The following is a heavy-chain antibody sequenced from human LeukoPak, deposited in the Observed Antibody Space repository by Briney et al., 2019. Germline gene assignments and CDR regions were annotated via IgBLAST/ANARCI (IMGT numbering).Heavy chain of an antibody. CDR1: GYTFTSYG. Sequence: GASVKVSCKASGYTFTSYGISWVRQAPGQGLEWMGWVSPYNGNTNYAQKLQGRVTTTTDTSTSTAYMELRSLRSDDTAVYYCARVGAVAGHRWSDEYWGQGTLVTVSS. D-gene: IGHD6-19*01. CDR3: ARVGAVAGHRWSDEY. J-gene: IGHJ4*02. CDR2: VSPYNGNT. V-gene: IGHV1-18*01.